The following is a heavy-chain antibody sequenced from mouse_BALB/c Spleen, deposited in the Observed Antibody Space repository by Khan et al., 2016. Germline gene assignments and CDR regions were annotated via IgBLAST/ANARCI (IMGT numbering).Heavy chain of an antibody. Sequence: EVELVASGGGLVKPGGSLKLSCAASGFTFRNYAMSWVRQTPEKRLEWVASISTGDSTYYGDSVKGRFTISRDNARNILYLQMSSLRSEDTAMFYCAREDYGNYGDYFDYWGQGTTLTVSS. CDR2: ISTGDST. V-gene: IGHV5-6-5*01. D-gene: IGHD2-1*01. CDR1: GFTFRNYA. J-gene: IGHJ2*01. CDR3: AREDYGNYGDYFDY.